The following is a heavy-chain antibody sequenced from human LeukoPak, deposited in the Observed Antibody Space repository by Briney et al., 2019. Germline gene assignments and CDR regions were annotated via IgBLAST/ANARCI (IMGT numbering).Heavy chain of an antibody. CDR2: ISAYNGNT. D-gene: IGHD3-10*01. CDR3: ARDRDYGSGSWDH. CDR1: GGTFSCYA. J-gene: IGHJ4*02. Sequence: GASVKVSCKASGGTFSCYAISWVRQAPGQGLEWMGWISAYNGNTNYAQKLQGRVTMTTDTSTSTAYMELRSLRSDDTAVYYCARDRDYGSGSWDHWGQGTLVTVSS. V-gene: IGHV1-18*01.